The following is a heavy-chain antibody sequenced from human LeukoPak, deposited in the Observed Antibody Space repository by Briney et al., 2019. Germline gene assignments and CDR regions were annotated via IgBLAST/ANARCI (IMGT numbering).Heavy chain of an antibody. J-gene: IGHJ6*02. CDR1: GATFIKSS. CDR3: ARVQAVGVPVAIDAYYDYGMDI. Sequence: ASVSVSFTGSGATFIKSSISWGRQAPGQGLEWGGGTIPLVGVTHYAQKLKGRVTITADRPTGTAFMELSSLKSEDTAVYYCARVQAVGVPVAIDAYYDYGMDIWGQGTTVTVSS. CDR2: TIPLVGVT. D-gene: IGHD2-2*02. V-gene: IGHV1-69*17.